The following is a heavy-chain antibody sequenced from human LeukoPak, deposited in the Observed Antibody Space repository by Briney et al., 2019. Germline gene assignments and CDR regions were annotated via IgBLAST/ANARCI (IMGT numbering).Heavy chain of an antibody. CDR2: VNPNSGAT. CDR1: GYTFTDYF. Sequence: ASVTVSCTASGYTFTDYFIHWLQQAPGQGLEWMGWVNPNSGATNYAPKFQGRVTMTRDTSISTAYMDLSRLRSDDTAVYYCARVRERTRPDFDYWGQGTLVTVSS. J-gene: IGHJ4*02. CDR3: ARVRERTRPDFDY. V-gene: IGHV1-2*02.